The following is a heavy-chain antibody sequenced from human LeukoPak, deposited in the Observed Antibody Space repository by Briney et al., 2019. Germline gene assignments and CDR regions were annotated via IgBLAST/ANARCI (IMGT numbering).Heavy chain of an antibody. CDR1: GLIFDDFG. J-gene: IGHJ3*02. CDR3: ARGWVGELSDI. D-gene: IGHD3-10*01. Sequence: PGGSLRLPCEASGLIFDDFGMSWVRQAPGKGLEWVAGINWNGDSTDYADSVKGRFTTSRDNAKKSLYLQMNSLRAEDTAFYYCARGWVGELSDIWGQGTMVTVSS. CDR2: INWNGDST. V-gene: IGHV3-20*04.